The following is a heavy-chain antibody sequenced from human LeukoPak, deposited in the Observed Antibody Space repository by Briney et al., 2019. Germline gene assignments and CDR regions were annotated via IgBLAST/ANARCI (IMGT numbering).Heavy chain of an antibody. Sequence: ASVKVSCKASGYTFTGYYMHWVRQAPGQGLEWMGWINPNSGGTNYAQKFQGRVTMTRDTSISTAYMELRRLRCDDTAVYYCARVMSDITMTVRRWFDPWGQGTLVTVSS. CDR2: INPNSGGT. D-gene: IGHD3-22*01. CDR1: GYTFTGYY. CDR3: ARVMSDITMTVRRWFDP. J-gene: IGHJ5*02. V-gene: IGHV1-2*02.